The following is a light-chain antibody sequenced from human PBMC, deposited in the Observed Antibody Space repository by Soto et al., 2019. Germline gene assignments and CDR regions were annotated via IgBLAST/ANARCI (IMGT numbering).Light chain of an antibody. V-gene: IGKV3-15*01. CDR2: RAS. CDR3: QQYKKWPYT. CDR1: QHVSSN. J-gene: IGKJ2*01. Sequence: EIVMTQSPATLSVSPGGSATLSCRASQHVSSNLAWYRQKPGQPPTLLIYRASTRATGIPATFSGSGSGTEFTLTISSLQSEDFAVYYCQQYKKWPYTFGQGTKLEI.